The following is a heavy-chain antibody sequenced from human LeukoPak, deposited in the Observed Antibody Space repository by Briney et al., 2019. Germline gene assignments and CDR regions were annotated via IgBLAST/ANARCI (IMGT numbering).Heavy chain of an antibody. CDR3: ARDKEKGGSGSKFDY. V-gene: IGHV3-66*01. D-gene: IGHD3-10*01. CDR2: IYSGDNA. Sequence: PGGSLRLSCAASGFTVSSNYMSWVRQAPGKGLEWVSVIYSGDNANYADSVKGRFTISRDNAKNSLYLQMNSLRAEDTAVYYCARDKEKGGSGSKFDYWGQGTLVTVSS. CDR1: GFTVSSNY. J-gene: IGHJ4*02.